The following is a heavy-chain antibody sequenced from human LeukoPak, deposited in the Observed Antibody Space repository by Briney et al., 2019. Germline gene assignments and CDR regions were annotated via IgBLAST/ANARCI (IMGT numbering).Heavy chain of an antibody. V-gene: IGHV1-2*02. CDR3: ARSSGDYDFAFDI. J-gene: IGHJ3*02. CDR2: INPNSGGT. Sequence: ASVKVSCKASGYTFTGYYMHWVRQAPGQGLEWMGWINPNSGGTNYAQKFQGRVTMTRDTSISTAYMEPSRLRSDDTAVYYCARSSGDYDFAFDIWGQGTMVTVSS. CDR1: GYTFTGYY. D-gene: IGHD4-17*01.